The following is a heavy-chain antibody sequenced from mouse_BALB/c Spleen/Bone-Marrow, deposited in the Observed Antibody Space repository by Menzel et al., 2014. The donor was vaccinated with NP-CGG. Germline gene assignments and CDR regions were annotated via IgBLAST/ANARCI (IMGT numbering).Heavy chain of an antibody. J-gene: IGHJ4*01. D-gene: IGHD1-2*01. Sequence: QVHVKQSGAELAKPGASVKMSCKASGYTFTSYWMHWVKQRPGQVLEWIGYINPSTGYTEYNLKFKDKATLTADKSSSTAYIQLSSLTSEDSAVYYCASAYGYEDYSAMDYWGQGTSVTVSS. CDR1: GYTFTSYW. CDR2: INPSTGYT. CDR3: ASAYGYEDYSAMDY. V-gene: IGHV1-7*01.